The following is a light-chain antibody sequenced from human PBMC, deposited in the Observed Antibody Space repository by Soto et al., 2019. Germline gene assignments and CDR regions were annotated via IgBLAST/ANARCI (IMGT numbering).Light chain of an antibody. CDR1: QNVAHF. J-gene: IGKJ2*01. Sequence: DIQMTQSPSSLSASVGDRVTITCRASQNVAHFLNWYQQKPGKAPKLLIYATSSLHSGVPSRFSGSGFGTDFTLTISSLQPEDFATYYCQQSYSTLYTFGQGTKLEIK. CDR3: QQSYSTLYT. V-gene: IGKV1-39*01. CDR2: ATS.